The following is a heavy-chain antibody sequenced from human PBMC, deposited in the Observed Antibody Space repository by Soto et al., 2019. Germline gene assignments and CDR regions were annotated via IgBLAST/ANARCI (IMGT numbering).Heavy chain of an antibody. J-gene: IGHJ4*02. CDR1: GFTFSDYY. Sequence: GSLRLSCAASGFTFSDYYMSWIRQAPGKGLEWVSYISSSSSYTNYADSVKGRFTISRDNAKNSLYLQMNNLRAEDTALYYCARDRDVNTPNGFVVFWGQGTLVTVSS. D-gene: IGHD5-18*01. CDR2: ISSSSSYT. CDR3: ARDRDVNTPNGFVVF. V-gene: IGHV3-11*06.